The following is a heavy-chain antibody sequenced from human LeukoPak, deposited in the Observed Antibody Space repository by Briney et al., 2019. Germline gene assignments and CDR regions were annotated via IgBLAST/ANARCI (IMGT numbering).Heavy chain of an antibody. Sequence: GASVKVSCKASAYTFTSYYMHWVRQAPGQGLEWMGIINPSGGSTSYAQKFQGRVTMTRDTSTSTVYMELSSLRSEDTAVYYCARVDAAHYFDYWGQGTLVTVSS. CDR1: AYTFTSYY. D-gene: IGHD2-15*01. CDR2: INPSGGST. J-gene: IGHJ4*02. CDR3: ARVDAAHYFDY. V-gene: IGHV1-46*03.